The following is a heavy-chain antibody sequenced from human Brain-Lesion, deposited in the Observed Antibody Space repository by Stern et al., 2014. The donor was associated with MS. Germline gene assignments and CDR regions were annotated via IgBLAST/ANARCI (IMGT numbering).Heavy chain of an antibody. V-gene: IGHV4-4*02. Sequence: VQLVESGPGLVKPSGTLSLTCAVSGGSISSSNWWSWVRQSPGKGLEWIGESDHSGRTIYNPSLKSRVTVSVDKTKNPFSRNLRSVTAADTAVYFCARFPASRPHVFDSWGQGTLVTVSS. D-gene: IGHD6-13*01. CDR2: SDHSGRT. CDR3: ARFPASRPHVFDS. J-gene: IGHJ4*02. CDR1: GGSISSSNW.